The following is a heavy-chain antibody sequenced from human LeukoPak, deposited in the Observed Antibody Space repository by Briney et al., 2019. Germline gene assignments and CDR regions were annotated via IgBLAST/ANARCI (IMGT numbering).Heavy chain of an antibody. Sequence: ASVKVSCKASGSTFSDYHINWVRQASGQGPEWMGWLNPKRGDASYNQAFQGRVTMTRDTSISTAYMELNRLRSDVTAMYYCARGEYSNGYPYRLDSWGQGTLVTVSS. J-gene: IGHJ4*02. CDR2: LNPKRGDA. CDR3: ARGEYSNGYPYRLDS. CDR1: GSTFSDYH. D-gene: IGHD3-16*01. V-gene: IGHV1-2*02.